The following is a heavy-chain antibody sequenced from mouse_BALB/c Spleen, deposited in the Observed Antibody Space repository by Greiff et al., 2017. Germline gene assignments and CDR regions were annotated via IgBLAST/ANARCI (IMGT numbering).Heavy chain of an antibody. CDR2: IDPETGGT. CDR1: GYTFTDYE. V-gene: IGHV1-15*01. J-gene: IGHJ2*01. CDR3: TVRYDGYYFDY. Sequence: VQLQQSGAELVRPGASVTLSCKASGYTFTDYEMHWVKQTPVHGLEWIGAIDPETGGTAYNQKFKGKATLTADKSSSTAYMELRSLTSEDSAVYYCTVRYDGYYFDYWGQGTTLTVSS. D-gene: IGHD2-14*01.